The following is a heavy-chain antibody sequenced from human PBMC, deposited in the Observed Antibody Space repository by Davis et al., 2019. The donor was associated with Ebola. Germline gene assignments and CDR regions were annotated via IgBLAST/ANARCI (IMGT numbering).Heavy chain of an antibody. Sequence: PSETLSLTCSVAGDAVNSGSAYWSWIRQTPGKGLEWISYINYSGFKDNNPSLRGRVTTSLDSSKNQFSLKMTSVTAADTAVYYCARERRYFGWWSSRVHDKWGQGILVFVSS. J-gene: IGHJ4*02. CDR3: ARERRYFGWWSSRVHDK. D-gene: IGHD3-9*01. CDR1: GDAVNSGSAY. CDR2: INYSGFK. V-gene: IGHV4-61*01.